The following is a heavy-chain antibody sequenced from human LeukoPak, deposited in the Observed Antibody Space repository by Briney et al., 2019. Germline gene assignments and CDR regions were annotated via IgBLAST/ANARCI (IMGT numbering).Heavy chain of an antibody. V-gene: IGHV3-33*06. CDR3: AKAAVIIGLAAFDT. D-gene: IGHD2-21*01. Sequence: GGSLRLSCAASGFTFSSYGMHWVRQAPGKGLEWVAVIWYDGNNKYYADSVRGRFTISRDNSKNTLYLQMNSLRAEDTAVYSCAKAAVIIGLAAFDTWGQGTMVTVSS. CDR2: IWYDGNNK. J-gene: IGHJ3*02. CDR1: GFTFSSYG.